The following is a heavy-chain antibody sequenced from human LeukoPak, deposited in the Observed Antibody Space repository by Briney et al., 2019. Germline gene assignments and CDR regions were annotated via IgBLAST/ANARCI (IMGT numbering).Heavy chain of an antibody. D-gene: IGHD2-2*01. V-gene: IGHV1-2*02. CDR2: INPNSGGT. CDR3: ARDIVVVPAAPIGGYFDY. CDR1: GYTFTGYY. J-gene: IGHJ4*02. Sequence: ASVKVSCKASGYTFTGYYMHWVRQAPGQGLEWMGWINPNSGGTNYAQKFQGRVTMTRDTSISTAYMELSRLRSDDTAVYYCARDIVVVPAAPIGGYFDYWGQGTLVTVSS.